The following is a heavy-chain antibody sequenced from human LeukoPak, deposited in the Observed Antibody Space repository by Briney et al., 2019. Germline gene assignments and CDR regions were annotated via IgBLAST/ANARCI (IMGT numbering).Heavy chain of an antibody. CDR3: ASGGIYYGAAFDF. CDR2: IRYDGSNE. V-gene: IGHV3-30*02. CDR1: GFTFSSYG. D-gene: IGHD1-26*01. Sequence: PGGSLRLSCAASGFTFSSYGMHWVRQAPGKGLEWVSFIRYDGSNEYYADSVKGRFTISRDNAKNSLYLQMNSLRAEDTALYYCASGGIYYGAAFDFWGQGTLVTVSS. J-gene: IGHJ4*02.